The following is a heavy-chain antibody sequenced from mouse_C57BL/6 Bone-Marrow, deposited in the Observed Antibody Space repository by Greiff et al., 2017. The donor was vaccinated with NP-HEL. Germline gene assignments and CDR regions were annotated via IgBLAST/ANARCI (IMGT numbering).Heavy chain of an antibody. V-gene: IGHV3-6*01. CDR1: GYSITSGYY. Sequence: EVKLVESGPGLVKPSQSLSLTCSVPGYSITSGYYWNWIRQFPGNKLEWMGYISYDGSNNYNPSLKNRISITRDPSKNQFFLKLNSVTTEDTATYYCARARGNGWYFDVWGTGTTVTVSS. D-gene: IGHD2-1*01. CDR3: ARARGNGWYFDV. CDR2: ISYDGSN. J-gene: IGHJ1*03.